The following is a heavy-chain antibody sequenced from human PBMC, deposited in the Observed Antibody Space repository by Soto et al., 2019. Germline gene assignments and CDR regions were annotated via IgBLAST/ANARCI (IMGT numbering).Heavy chain of an antibody. CDR2: IYHSGST. V-gene: IGHV4-30-2*01. CDR3: ARGMRDFWSGYYTGMDV. Sequence: PSETLSLTCAVSGGSISSGGYSWSWIRQPPGKGLEWIGYIYHSGSTYYNPSLKSRVTISVDRSKNQFSLKLSSVTAADTAVYYCARGMRDFWSGYYTGMDVWGQGXTVTVSS. CDR1: GGSISSGGYS. D-gene: IGHD3-3*01. J-gene: IGHJ6*02.